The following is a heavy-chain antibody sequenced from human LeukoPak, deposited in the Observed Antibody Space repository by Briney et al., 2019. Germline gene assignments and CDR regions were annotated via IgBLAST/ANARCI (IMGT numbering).Heavy chain of an antibody. CDR3: AREPITMVRRVSKHSWFDP. V-gene: IGHV4-59*01. J-gene: IGHJ5*02. D-gene: IGHD3-10*01. CDR1: GGSISSYY. CDR2: IYYSGST. Sequence: SETLSLTCTVSGGSISSYYWSWIRQPPGKGLEWIGYIYYSGSTNYNPSHKSRVTISVDTSKNQFSLKLSSVTAADTAVYYCAREPITMVRRVSKHSWFDPWGQGTLVTVSS.